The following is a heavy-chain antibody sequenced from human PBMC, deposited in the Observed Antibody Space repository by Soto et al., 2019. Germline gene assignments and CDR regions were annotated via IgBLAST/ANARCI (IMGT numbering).Heavy chain of an antibody. D-gene: IGHD3-16*02. CDR3: ARGVSYRWVY. J-gene: IGHJ4*02. CDR1: GGSIYRNGYY. Sequence: SEALYRNCTVFGGSIYRNGYYWGWIRQPPGRGLEWIGNIDYNGVTNYIQSLTSRLTMSVDKSGNQVSLELTSVAAADTAVYYCARGVSYRWVYWGQGTLVTVSS. V-gene: IGHV4-39*07. CDR2: IDYNGVT.